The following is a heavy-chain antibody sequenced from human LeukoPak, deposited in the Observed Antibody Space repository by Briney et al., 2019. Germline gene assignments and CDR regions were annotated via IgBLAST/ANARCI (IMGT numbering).Heavy chain of an antibody. V-gene: IGHV3-23*01. CDR3: AKDQYSSSFSSFHRRGLDY. D-gene: IGHD6-13*01. CDR1: GFTFSSYA. J-gene: IGHJ4*02. CDR2: ISGSGGST. Sequence: PGGSLRLSCAASGFTFSSYAMSWVRQAPGKGLEWVSAISGSGGSTYYADSVKGRFTISRDNSKNTLYLQMNSLRAEDTAVYYCAKDQYSSSFSSFHRRGLDYWGQGTLVTVSS.